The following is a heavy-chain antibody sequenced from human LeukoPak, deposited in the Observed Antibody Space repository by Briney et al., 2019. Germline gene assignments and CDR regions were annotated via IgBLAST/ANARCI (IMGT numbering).Heavy chain of an antibody. CDR1: GYTFTSYY. CDR2: INPSGGST. Sequence: GASVKVSCKASGYTFTSYYMHWVRQAPGQGLEWMGIINPSGGSTSYAQKFQGRVTMTRDTSTSTVYMELSSLRSEDTAVYYCARDGITGTMDDAFDIWGQGTMVTVSS. CDR3: ARDGITGTMDDAFDI. D-gene: IGHD1-7*01. J-gene: IGHJ3*02. V-gene: IGHV1-46*01.